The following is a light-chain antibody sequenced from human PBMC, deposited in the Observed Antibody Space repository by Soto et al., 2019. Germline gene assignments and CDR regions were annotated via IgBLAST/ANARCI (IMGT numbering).Light chain of an antibody. CDR2: DAS. J-gene: IGKJ3*01. CDR3: QQYDNLPLT. Sequence: DIQMTQSPSSLSASVGDRVTITCQASQDISNYLNWYQQNPGKAPKLLIYDASNLETGVPSRFSGSGSGTDFTFTISSLQPEDIATYYCQQYDNLPLTFGPGTKVDIQ. CDR1: QDISNY. V-gene: IGKV1-33*01.